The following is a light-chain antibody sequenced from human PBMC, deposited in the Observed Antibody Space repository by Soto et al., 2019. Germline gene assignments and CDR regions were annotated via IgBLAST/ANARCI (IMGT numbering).Light chain of an antibody. CDR3: QQYYTSYFT. CDR1: HNITSKS. V-gene: IGKV3-20*01. Sequence: EIVLTQTPGTLSLSPGERATLTCQTGHNITSKSLAWYPQKPGQAPRLLIYDTSSRAADVPDRFTGAGSGTDFTLTVTRLEPEDFAVYYCQQYYTSYFTFGPGTRVD. CDR2: DTS. J-gene: IGKJ3*01.